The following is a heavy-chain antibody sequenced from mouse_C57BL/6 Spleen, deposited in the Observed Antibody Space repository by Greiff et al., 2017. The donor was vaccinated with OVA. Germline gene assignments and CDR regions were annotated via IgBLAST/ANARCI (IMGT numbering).Heavy chain of an antibody. CDR1: GYTFTDYY. CDR3: ARGSMVTLFDV. Sequence: QVQLQQSGAELVRPGASVKLSCKASGYTFTDYYINWVKQRPGQGLEWIARIYPGSGNTYYNEKFKGKATLTAEKSSSTAYMQLSSLTSEDSAVYFCARGSMVTLFDVWGTGTTVTVSS. V-gene: IGHV1-76*01. J-gene: IGHJ1*03. CDR2: IYPGSGNT. D-gene: IGHD2-2*01.